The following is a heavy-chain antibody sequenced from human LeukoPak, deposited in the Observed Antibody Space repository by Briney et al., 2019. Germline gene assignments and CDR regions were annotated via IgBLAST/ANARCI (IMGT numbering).Heavy chain of an antibody. V-gene: IGHV3-23*01. CDR2: ISGSGGST. CDR1: GFTFSSYA. D-gene: IGHD5-18*01. J-gene: IGHJ4*02. CDR3: ARAPRGYSYGALFDY. Sequence: AGSLRLSCAASGFTFSSYAMSWVRQAPGKGLEWVSAISGSGGSTYYADSVKGRFTISRDNSKNTLYLQMNSLRAEDTAVYYCARAPRGYSYGALFDYWGQGTLVTVSS.